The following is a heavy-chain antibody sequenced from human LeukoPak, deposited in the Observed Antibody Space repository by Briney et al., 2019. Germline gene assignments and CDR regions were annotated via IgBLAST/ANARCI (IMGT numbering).Heavy chain of an antibody. CDR3: ATVSEY. Sequence: GGSLRLSCAASGFTFNYFWMHWVRQVPGKGPVWVSGINNDGTATYYADSVKGRFTISRDNAKNKVSLQMNVLRAEDTSVYFCATVSEYWGQGTLVTVSS. CDR1: GFTFNYFW. V-gene: IGHV3-74*01. J-gene: IGHJ4*02. CDR2: INNDGTAT.